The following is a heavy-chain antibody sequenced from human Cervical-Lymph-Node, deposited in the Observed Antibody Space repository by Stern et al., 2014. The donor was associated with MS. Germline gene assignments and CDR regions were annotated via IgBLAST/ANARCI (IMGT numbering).Heavy chain of an antibody. J-gene: IGHJ4*02. Sequence: EVHLVESGGGLVQPGGSLRLSCAASGFTFSSYDMHWVRQATGKGLEWVSAIGTAGDNYSPRSVMGRFTISRENAKNSMYLQMNSLRAVDTAVYYCARGTHCSGGSCYSSDYFDYWGQGTLVTVSS. D-gene: IGHD2-15*01. V-gene: IGHV3-13*01. CDR1: GFTFSSYD. CDR2: IGTAGDN. CDR3: ARGTHCSGGSCYSSDYFDY.